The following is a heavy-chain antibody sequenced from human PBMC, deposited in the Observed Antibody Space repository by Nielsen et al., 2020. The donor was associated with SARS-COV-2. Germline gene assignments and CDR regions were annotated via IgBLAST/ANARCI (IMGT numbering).Heavy chain of an antibody. J-gene: IGHJ6*02. Sequence: GESLKISYAASGFTFSSYWMSWVRQAPGKGLEWVANIKQDGSEKYYVDSVKGRFTISRDNAKNSLYLQMNSLRAEDTAVYYCARDPGIAARLYYYYYYGMDVWGQGTTVTVSS. D-gene: IGHD6-6*01. V-gene: IGHV3-7*01. CDR3: ARDPGIAARLYYYYYYGMDV. CDR2: IKQDGSEK. CDR1: GFTFSSYW.